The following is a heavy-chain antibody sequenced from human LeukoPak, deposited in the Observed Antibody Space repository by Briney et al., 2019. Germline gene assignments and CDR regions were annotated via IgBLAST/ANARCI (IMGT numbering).Heavy chain of an antibody. J-gene: IGHJ4*02. Sequence: GGSLRLSCAASGFTFSSYGMHWVRQAPGKGLEWVAVISYDGSNKYYADSVKGRFTISRDNSKNTLYLQMNSLRAEDTAVYYCAKVGGSGSYQNTPFDFWGQGTLVTVSS. V-gene: IGHV3-30*18. CDR1: GFTFSSYG. CDR2: ISYDGSNK. CDR3: AKVGGSGSYQNTPFDF. D-gene: IGHD3-10*01.